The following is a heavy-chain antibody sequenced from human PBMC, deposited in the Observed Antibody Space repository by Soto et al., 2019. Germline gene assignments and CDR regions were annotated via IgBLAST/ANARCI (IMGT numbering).Heavy chain of an antibody. Sequence: QVRLVQSGAEVKKPGASVKVSCKASGYTFTSYGISWVRQAPGQGLEWMGWISAYNGNTNYAQKLQGRVNLPTDTSTSTAYMELRSLRSDDTAVYYCAITQYYDPQGDDAFDIWGQGTMVTVSS. CDR2: ISAYNGNT. CDR3: AITQYYDPQGDDAFDI. J-gene: IGHJ3*02. CDR1: GYTFTSYG. D-gene: IGHD3-22*01. V-gene: IGHV1-18*01.